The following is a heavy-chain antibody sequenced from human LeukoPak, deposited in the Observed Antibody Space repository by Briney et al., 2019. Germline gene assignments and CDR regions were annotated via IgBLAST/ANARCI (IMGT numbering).Heavy chain of an antibody. Sequence: GGSLRLSCAASGFTFSTYTMAWVRQAPGKGLEWVSSITSSNSYIHYADTVKGRFTISRDYAKNSLYLQMNSLRAEDSAVYYCARDRWGPYNWFDSWGQGTMVTVSS. CDR2: ITSSNSYI. CDR3: ARDRWGPYNWFDS. CDR1: GFTFSTYT. J-gene: IGHJ5*01. V-gene: IGHV3-21*01. D-gene: IGHD3-16*01.